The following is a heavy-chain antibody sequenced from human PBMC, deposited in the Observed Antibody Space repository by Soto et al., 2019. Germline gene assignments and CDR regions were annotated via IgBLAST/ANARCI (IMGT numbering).Heavy chain of an antibody. Sequence: EASVKVSCKASGYTFTSYGISWVRQAPGQGLEWMGWISAYNGNTNYAQKLQGRVTMTTDTSTSTAYMELRSLRSDDTAVYYCARAVGPASETYYYYYMDVWGKRTKVTVSS. CDR2: ISAYNGNT. CDR1: GYTFTSYG. CDR3: ARAVGPASETYYYYYMDV. J-gene: IGHJ6*03. D-gene: IGHD2-2*01. V-gene: IGHV1-18*01.